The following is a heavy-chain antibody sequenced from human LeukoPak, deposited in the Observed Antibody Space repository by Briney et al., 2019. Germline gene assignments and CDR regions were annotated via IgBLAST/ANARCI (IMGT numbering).Heavy chain of an antibody. CDR3: ARVIVGATQDYYYYYMDV. D-gene: IGHD1-26*01. V-gene: IGHV4-4*07. Sequence: SETLSLTCTVSGGSFSTYYWSWIRQPAGKGLEWIGHIYTSGTTNYNPSLKSRVTISVDTSKNQFSLKLSSVTAADTAVYYCARVIVGATQDYYYYYMDVWGKGTTVTVSS. CDR1: GGSFSTYY. CDR2: IYTSGTT. J-gene: IGHJ6*03.